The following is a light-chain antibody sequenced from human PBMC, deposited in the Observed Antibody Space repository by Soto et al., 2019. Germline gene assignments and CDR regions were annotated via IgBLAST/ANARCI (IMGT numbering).Light chain of an antibody. J-gene: IGLJ3*02. CDR1: NIGSQP. CDR3: QVWDSSSDHWV. CDR2: SDS. Sequence: SNELTQPHSVSVATAQMARITCGGNNIGSQPVHWYQEKTGQDPVLVIYSDSNRPSAIPERFSGSNPGNTTTLTISRIEAGNEADCYCQVWDSSSDHWVFGGGTKLTVL. V-gene: IGLV3-12*01.